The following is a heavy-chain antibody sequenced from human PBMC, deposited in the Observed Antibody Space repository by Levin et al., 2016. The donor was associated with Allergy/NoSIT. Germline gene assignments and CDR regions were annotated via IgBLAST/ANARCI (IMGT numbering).Heavy chain of an antibody. CDR2: TSNNGGST. V-gene: IGHV3-64D*06. D-gene: IGHD2-2*01. Sequence: WIRQPPGKGLEYVSATSNNGGSTYYADSVKGRFTISRDNSKNTLYLQMSSLRAEDTAVYYCVKGYCSSINCYRDVFDIWGQGTGVTVSS. J-gene: IGHJ3*02. CDR3: VKGYCSSINCYRDVFDI.